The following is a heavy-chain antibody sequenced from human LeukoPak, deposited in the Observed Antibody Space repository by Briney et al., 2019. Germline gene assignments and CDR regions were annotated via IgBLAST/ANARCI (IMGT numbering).Heavy chain of an antibody. J-gene: IGHJ5*02. Sequence: SQTLSLTCAISGDSVSSNTAAWNWIRQSPSRGLEWLGRTYYRFKWYNDYAGSVKSRITINPDTSKNQFSLQLNSVTPEDTAVYYCARDHDYDDYVAFDPWGQGTLVTVSS. CDR2: TYYRFKWYN. V-gene: IGHV6-1*01. CDR3: ARDHDYDDYVAFDP. CDR1: GDSVSSNTAA. D-gene: IGHD4-17*01.